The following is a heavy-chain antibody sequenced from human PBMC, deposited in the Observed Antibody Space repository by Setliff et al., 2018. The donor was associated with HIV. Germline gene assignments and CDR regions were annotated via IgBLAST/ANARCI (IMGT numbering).Heavy chain of an antibody. CDR1: GGSFSGYS. Sequence: NPSETLSLTCAVYGGSFSGYSWTWIRQSPGKGLEWIGEMNHSEHYYNPTLKSQVTISMDTSKNQFSLELSSVTAADTALYYCARTITTFGVIGRGGRMDVWGKGTTVTVSS. V-gene: IGHV4-34*01. D-gene: IGHD3-3*01. J-gene: IGHJ6*04. CDR2: MNHSEH. CDR3: ARTITTFGVIGRGGRMDV.